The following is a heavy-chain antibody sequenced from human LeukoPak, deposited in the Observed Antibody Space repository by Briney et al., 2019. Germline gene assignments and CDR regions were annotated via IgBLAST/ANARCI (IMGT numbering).Heavy chain of an antibody. CDR3: ARRGRDKARLGYYYYYMDV. J-gene: IGHJ6*03. CDR2: IYHSGST. D-gene: IGHD6-19*01. V-gene: IGHV4-38-2*01. Sequence: PSETLSLTXAVSGYSISSGYYWGWIRHPPGKGLECIGIIYHSGSTYYNPSLKSRVTISVDTSKNQFSLKLSSVTAADTAVYYCARRGRDKARLGYYYYYMDVWGKGTTVTVSS. CDR1: GYSISSGYY.